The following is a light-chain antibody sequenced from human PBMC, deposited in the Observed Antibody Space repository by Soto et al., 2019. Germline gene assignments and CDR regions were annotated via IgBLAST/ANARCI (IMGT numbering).Light chain of an antibody. CDR2: AAS. V-gene: IGKV1-6*01. J-gene: IGKJ1*01. Sequence: AIQMTQSPSSLSASVGDRVTITCRASQGIRNDLGWYQQKPGKAPKLLIYAASSLQSGVPSRFSDSESGPEFTLTISSLQPEDFATYYCLQDYNSPPTFGQGNKVVIK. CDR1: QGIRND. CDR3: LQDYNSPPT.